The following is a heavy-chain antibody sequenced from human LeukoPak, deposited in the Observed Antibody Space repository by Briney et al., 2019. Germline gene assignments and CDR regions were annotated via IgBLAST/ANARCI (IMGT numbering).Heavy chain of an antibody. CDR1: GFPFSTYS. J-gene: IGHJ6*02. D-gene: IGHD1-20*01. Sequence: GGSLRLSCAVSGFPFSTYSMNWVRQAPGKGLELVSSISSSSSYIYYADSVKGRFTISRDNAKNSLYLQMNSLRAEDTAVYYCARVKALSGTTTGGMDVWGQGTTVTVSS. CDR3: ARVKALSGTTTGGMDV. CDR2: ISSSSSYI. V-gene: IGHV3-21*01.